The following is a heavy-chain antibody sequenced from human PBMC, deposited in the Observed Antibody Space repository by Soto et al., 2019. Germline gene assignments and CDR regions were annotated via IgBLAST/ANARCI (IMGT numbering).Heavy chain of an antibody. CDR3: AKDGWYSSQPFYFDY. CDR1: GFVFSSYA. V-gene: IGHV3-23*01. D-gene: IGHD6-19*01. Sequence: EVQLLESGGGLVQPGGSLRLSCAASGFVFSSYAMSWVRQAPGKELEWVSGIGGSGGSTYYADSVKGRFTISRDNSKNTLYLQMNSLRVEDTAVYYCAKDGWYSSQPFYFDYWGQGALVTVSS. J-gene: IGHJ4*02. CDR2: IGGSGGST.